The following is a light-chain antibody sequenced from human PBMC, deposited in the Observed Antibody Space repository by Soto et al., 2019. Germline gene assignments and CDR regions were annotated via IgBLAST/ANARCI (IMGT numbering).Light chain of an antibody. Sequence: EIVLTQSPGTLSFSPGEKATLSCMASQTVSSNLAWYQQKPGQAPRLLIYGASTRVAGVPARFSGSGSGTEFTLTISSLQSEDFAVYYCQQYSTWPGHTFGQGTKVDI. CDR1: QTVSSN. CDR2: GAS. J-gene: IGKJ2*01. V-gene: IGKV3-15*01. CDR3: QQYSTWPGHT.